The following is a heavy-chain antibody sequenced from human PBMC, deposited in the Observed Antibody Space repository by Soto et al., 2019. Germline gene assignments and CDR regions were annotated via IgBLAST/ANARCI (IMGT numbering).Heavy chain of an antibody. D-gene: IGHD6-6*01. J-gene: IGHJ4*02. V-gene: IGHV3-23*01. CDR3: AKYIGGYSSSSVVFYFDY. CDR1: GFTFSSYA. Sequence: EVRLLKSGGGLVQPGGSLRLSCAASGFTFSSYAMSWVRQAPGKGLEWVSAISGSGGSTYYADSVKGRFTISRDNSKNTLYLQMNSLRAEDTAVYYCAKYIGGYSSSSVVFYFDYWGQGTLVTVSS. CDR2: ISGSGGST.